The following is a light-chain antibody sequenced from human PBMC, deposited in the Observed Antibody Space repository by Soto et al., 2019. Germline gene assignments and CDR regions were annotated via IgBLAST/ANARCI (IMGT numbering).Light chain of an antibody. Sequence: AIQMTQSPSSLSASVGDRVTITCRASQDIRDDLGWYQQKPGKVPKLLIYPASSLQSGVPSRFSGGGSGTDFTLTISSLQPEDFATYYCLQDYNYPFTFGPGTEVDVK. J-gene: IGKJ3*01. CDR2: PAS. V-gene: IGKV1-6*01. CDR1: QDIRDD. CDR3: LQDYNYPFT.